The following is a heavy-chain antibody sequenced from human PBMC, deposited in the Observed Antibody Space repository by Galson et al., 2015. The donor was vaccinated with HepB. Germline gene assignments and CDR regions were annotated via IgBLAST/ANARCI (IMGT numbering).Heavy chain of an antibody. J-gene: IGHJ4*02. Sequence: SVKVSCKASGFTFTSSAVQWVRQARGQRLEWIGWIVVGSGNTNYAQKFQERVTITRDMSTSTAYMELSSLRSEDTAVYYCAAVPPLRATYCGGDCYYSDYWGQGTLVTVSS. V-gene: IGHV1-58*01. CDR3: AAVPPLRATYCGGDCYYSDY. D-gene: IGHD2-21*01. CDR2: IVVGSGNT. CDR1: GFTFTSSA.